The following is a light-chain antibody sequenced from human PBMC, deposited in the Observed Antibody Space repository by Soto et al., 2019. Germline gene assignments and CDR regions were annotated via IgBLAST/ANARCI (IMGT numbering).Light chain of an antibody. CDR2: KVS. V-gene: IGLV2-14*01. J-gene: IGLJ3*02. CDR3: SSYTGSSTPV. CDR1: SSDVGGYNY. Sequence: QSALTQPASVSGSPGQSITISCTGTSSDVGGYNYVSWYQHHPGKAPKLMIYKVSNRPSGVSNRFSGSKSGNTASLTISGLQDEDEEDYCCSSYTGSSTPVFGGGTKLTVL.